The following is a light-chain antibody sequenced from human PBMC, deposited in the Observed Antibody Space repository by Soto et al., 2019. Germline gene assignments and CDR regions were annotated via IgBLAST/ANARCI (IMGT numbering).Light chain of an antibody. CDR2: DVS. Sequence: QSALTQPHSVSGSPGQSVTISCTGTSSDVGGYNYVSWYQQHPGKAPKLMIYDVSKRPSGVPDRFSGSKSGNTASLTISGLHAEDEADYYCCSYAGSYYVFGTGTKLTVL. J-gene: IGLJ1*01. CDR3: CSYAGSYYV. V-gene: IGLV2-11*01. CDR1: SSDVGGYNY.